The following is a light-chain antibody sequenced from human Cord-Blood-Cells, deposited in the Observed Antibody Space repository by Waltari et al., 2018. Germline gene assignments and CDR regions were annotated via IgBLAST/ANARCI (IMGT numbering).Light chain of an antibody. CDR1: LSVLYSSNNKNY. CDR3: QQYYSTLLT. J-gene: IGKJ4*01. V-gene: IGKV4-1*01. Sequence: DIMMTQSPASIAASLGERAATHCKSSLSVLYSSNNKNYLAWYQQKPGQPPKLLIYWASTRESGVPDRFSGSGSGTDFTLTISSLQAEDVAVYYCQQYYSTLLTFGGGTKVEIK. CDR2: WAS.